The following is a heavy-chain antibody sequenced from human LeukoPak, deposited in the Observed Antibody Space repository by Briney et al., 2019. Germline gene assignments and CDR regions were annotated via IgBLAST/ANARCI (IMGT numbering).Heavy chain of an antibody. V-gene: IGHV1-3*03. Sequence: ASVKVSCKASGYTFPTYAIHWVRQAPGHRLEWMGWINAGNGNTKYSQEFQGRVTISRDTSASTAYMELSSLRSEDMALYYCALSIAVANVAAFDIWGQGTMVTVSS. D-gene: IGHD6-13*01. J-gene: IGHJ3*02. CDR1: GYTFPTYA. CDR3: ALSIAVANVAAFDI. CDR2: INAGNGNT.